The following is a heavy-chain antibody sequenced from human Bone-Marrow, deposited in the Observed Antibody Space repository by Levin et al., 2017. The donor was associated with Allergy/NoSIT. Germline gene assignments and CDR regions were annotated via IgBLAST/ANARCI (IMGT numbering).Heavy chain of an antibody. CDR2: IYSGGST. J-gene: IGHJ4*02. D-gene: IGHD5-18*01. V-gene: IGHV3-66*01. CDR1: GFTVSSHY. CDR3: ARERGDTAMVIDY. Sequence: GESLKISCAASGFTVSSHYMSWVRQAPGKGLEWVSVIYSGGSTYYADSVKGRFTISRDNSKNTLYLQMNSLRAEDTAVYYCARERGDTAMVIDYWGQGTLVTVSS.